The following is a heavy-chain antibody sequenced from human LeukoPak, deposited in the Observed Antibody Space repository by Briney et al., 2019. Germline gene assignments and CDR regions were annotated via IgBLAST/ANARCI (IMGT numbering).Heavy chain of an antibody. CDR1: GFTFDDYA. J-gene: IGHJ4*02. V-gene: IGHV3-9*01. Sequence: GRSLRLSCAASGFTFDDYAMHWVRQVPGKGLEWVSSITWNGGSRGYADSVKGRFTISRDNAKNSLYLQMNSLRAEDTAVYYCARDSGSSSYYFDYWGQGTLVTVSS. CDR2: ITWNGGSR. D-gene: IGHD1-26*01. CDR3: ARDSGSSSYYFDY.